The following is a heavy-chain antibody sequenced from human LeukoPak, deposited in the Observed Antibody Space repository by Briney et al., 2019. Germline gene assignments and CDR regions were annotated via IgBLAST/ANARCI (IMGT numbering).Heavy chain of an antibody. CDR3: ARGPNTGAFDA. CDR2: INPKSGDT. J-gene: IGHJ4*02. D-gene: IGHD7-27*01. V-gene: IGHV1-2*02. CDR1: GYTFSDYY. Sequence: ASVKVSCKASGYTFSDYYMHWWRQAPGQRLEWLGWINPKSGDTNFAQNFQGRVTMTRDTSISTAYIKLSSLTSDDRAVYSCARGPNTGAFDAWGQGTLVTVSS.